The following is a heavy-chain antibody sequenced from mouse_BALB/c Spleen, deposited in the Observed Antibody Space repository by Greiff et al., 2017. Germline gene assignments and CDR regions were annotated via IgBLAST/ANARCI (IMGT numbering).Heavy chain of an antibody. J-gene: IGHJ3*01. CDR3: TREDYGYDVGFAY. CDR1: GYTFTSYW. V-gene: IGHV1-5*01. CDR2: IYPGNSDT. Sequence: VQLQQSGTVLARPGASVKMSCKASGYTFTSYWMHWVKQRPGQGLEWIGAIYPGNSDTSYNQKFKGKAKLTAVTSTSTAYMELSSLTNEDSAVYYCTREDYGYDVGFAYWGQGTLVTVSA. D-gene: IGHD2-2*01.